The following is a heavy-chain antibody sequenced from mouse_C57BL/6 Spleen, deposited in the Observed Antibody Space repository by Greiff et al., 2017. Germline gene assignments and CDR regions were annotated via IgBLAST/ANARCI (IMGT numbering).Heavy chain of an antibody. CDR2: IRYDGSN. J-gene: IGHJ3*01. CDR1: GYSITSGYY. V-gene: IGHV3-6*01. CDR3: ASYDYAQAWFAY. Sequence: EVQLQQSGPGLVKPSQSLSLTCSVTGYSITSGYYWNWIRQFPGNKLEWMGYIRYDGSNNYNPSLKNRISITRDTSKNQFFLKLNSVTTEDTATYYCASYDYAQAWFAYWGQGTLVTVSA. D-gene: IGHD2-4*01.